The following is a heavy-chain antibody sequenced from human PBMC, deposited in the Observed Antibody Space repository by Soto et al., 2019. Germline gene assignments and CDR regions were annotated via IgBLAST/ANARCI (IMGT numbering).Heavy chain of an antibody. CDR3: VSQRTTVITQAYFDY. J-gene: IGHJ4*02. Sequence: SLSLPRTCSVAASSLTSRSYFWGWTRQSPGKGREWSGSVYYRGRSYSKSSGKSRVTISVDTSKNQFSPNLNSVTASDTAAYFCVSQRTTVITQAYFDYWGPGALVSVSS. V-gene: IGHV4-39*01. D-gene: IGHD4-4*01. CDR2: VYYRGRS. CDR1: ASSLTSRSYF.